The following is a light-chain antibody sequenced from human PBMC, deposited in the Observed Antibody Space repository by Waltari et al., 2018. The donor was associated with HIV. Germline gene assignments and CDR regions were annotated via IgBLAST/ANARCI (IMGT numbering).Light chain of an antibody. V-gene: IGKV3-15*01. J-gene: IGKJ1*01. Sequence: VMTQSPATLSVSPGDRTTLSCRASQSVRTKFAWYQQKPGQPPKLLIYGASTRATGIAARFSGSGSGTEFTLTSNSLQSEDYAVYYCQQYDYWPPWTFGQGTKVEMK. CDR2: GAS. CDR3: QQYDYWPPWT. CDR1: QSVRTK.